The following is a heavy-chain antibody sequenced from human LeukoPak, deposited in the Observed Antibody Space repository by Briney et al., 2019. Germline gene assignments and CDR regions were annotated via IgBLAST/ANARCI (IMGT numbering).Heavy chain of an antibody. CDR3: ARSITIFGVVQYYFDY. J-gene: IGHJ4*02. CDR1: GGSISSYY. CDR2: IYYSGST. Sequence: SETLSLTCTVSGGSISSYYWSWIRQPPGKGLEWIGYIYYSGSTNYNPSLKSRVTISVDTSKNQFSLKLSSVTAADTTVYYCARSITIFGVVQYYFDYWGQGTLVTVSS. V-gene: IGHV4-59*01. D-gene: IGHD3-3*01.